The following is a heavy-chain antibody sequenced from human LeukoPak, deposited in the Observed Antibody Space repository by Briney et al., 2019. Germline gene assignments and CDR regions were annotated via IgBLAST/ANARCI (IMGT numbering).Heavy chain of an antibody. J-gene: IGHJ6*03. D-gene: IGHD2-2*01. CDR2: IYTSGST. CDR3: AHYQVRYHYIDV. V-gene: IGHV4-4*09. CDR1: GGSISICY. Sequence: KTSETLSLTCTVSGGSISICYWSCIGQPPGKGLEGIGYIYTSGSTNYNPALKRRVTISVDTSKNQFSLKLSSVTAADTAVYYCAHYQVRYHYIDVWGKGTTVTVS.